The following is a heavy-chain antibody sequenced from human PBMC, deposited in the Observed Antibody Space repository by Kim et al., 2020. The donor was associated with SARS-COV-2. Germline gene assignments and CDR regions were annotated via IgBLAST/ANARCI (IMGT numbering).Heavy chain of an antibody. CDR3: ARAQEGYSSSWYIDY. CDR1: GGSISSYY. Sequence: SETLSLTCTVSGGSISSYYWSWIRQPPGKGLEWIGSMYNSVSTNYNPSLKSRVTISVDTSKNQFSLKLSSVTAADTAVYYCARAQEGYSSSWYIDYWGQGTLVTVSS. V-gene: IGHV4-59*01. D-gene: IGHD6-13*01. CDR2: MYNSVST. J-gene: IGHJ4*02.